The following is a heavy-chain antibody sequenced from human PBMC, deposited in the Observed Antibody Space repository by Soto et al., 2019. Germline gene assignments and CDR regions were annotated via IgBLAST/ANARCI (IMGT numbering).Heavy chain of an antibody. D-gene: IGHD4-17*01. CDR1: GDSISSYY. Sequence: SETLSLTCTVSGDSISSYYWSWLRQPPGKGLEWIGSIYYSGSTYYNPSLKSRVTISVDTSKNQFALKLSSVTAADTAVYYCARRVDYGDHFDYWGQGTLVTVSS. CDR3: ARRVDYGDHFDY. J-gene: IGHJ4*02. CDR2: IYYSGST. V-gene: IGHV4-39*01.